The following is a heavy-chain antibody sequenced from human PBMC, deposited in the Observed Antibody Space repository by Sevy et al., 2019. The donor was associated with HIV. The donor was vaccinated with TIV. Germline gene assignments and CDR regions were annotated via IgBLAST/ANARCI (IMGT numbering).Heavy chain of an antibody. Sequence: GGSLRLSCAASGFTFSSYGMHWVRQAPGKGLEWVAVISYDGSNKYYADSVKGRFTISGDNSKNTLYLQMNSLRAEDTAVYYCAKDREYSYGFGYFDYWGQGTLVTVSS. CDR2: ISYDGSNK. CDR3: AKDREYSYGFGYFDY. V-gene: IGHV3-30*18. D-gene: IGHD5-18*01. CDR1: GFTFSSYG. J-gene: IGHJ4*02.